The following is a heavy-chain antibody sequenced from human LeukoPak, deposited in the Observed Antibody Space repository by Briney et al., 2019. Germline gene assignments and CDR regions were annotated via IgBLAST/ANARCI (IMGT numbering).Heavy chain of an antibody. V-gene: IGHV3-7*03. D-gene: IGHD3-3*01. Sequence: GGSLRLSCVGSGFTFNNYWMTWVRQAPGQGLEWVANVNRDESRKNHADSVKGRFTISRDNARNSLYLQMNSLTAEDTAVYFCARVQPDYASWSAYYGHRRPNYYNYAMDVWGQGTAVTVSS. CDR2: VNRDESRK. J-gene: IGHJ6*02. CDR1: GFTFNNYW. CDR3: ARVQPDYASWSAYYGHRRPNYYNYAMDV.